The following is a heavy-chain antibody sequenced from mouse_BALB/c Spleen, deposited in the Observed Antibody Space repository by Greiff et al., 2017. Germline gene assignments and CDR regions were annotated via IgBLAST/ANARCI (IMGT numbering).Heavy chain of an antibody. D-gene: IGHD2-10*02. CDR1: GFTFSDYY. CDR2: ISDGGSYT. CDR3: AREGYGNYYFDY. V-gene: IGHV5-4*02. J-gene: IGHJ2*01. Sequence: EVHLVESGGGLVKPGGSLKLSCAASGFTFSDYYMYWVRQTPEKRLEWVATISDGGSYTYYPDSVKGRFTISRDNAKNNLYLQMSSLKSEDTAMYYCAREGYGNYYFDYWGQGTTLTVSS.